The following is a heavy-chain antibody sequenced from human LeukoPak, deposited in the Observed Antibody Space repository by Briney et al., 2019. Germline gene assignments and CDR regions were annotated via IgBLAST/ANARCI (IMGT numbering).Heavy chain of an antibody. V-gene: IGHV4-59*01. CDR1: GGSISSYY. Sequence: SETLSLTCTVSGGSISSYYWSWIRQPPGKGLGWIGYIYYSGSTNYNPSLKSRVTISVDTSKNQFSLKLSSVTAADTAVYYCARVPLAAAGDYYFDYWGQGTLVTVSS. J-gene: IGHJ4*02. CDR3: ARVPLAAAGDYYFDY. D-gene: IGHD6-13*01. CDR2: IYYSGST.